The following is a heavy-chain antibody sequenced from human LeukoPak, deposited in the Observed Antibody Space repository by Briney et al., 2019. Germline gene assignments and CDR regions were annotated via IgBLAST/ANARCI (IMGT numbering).Heavy chain of an antibody. CDR1: GYTFTTYG. J-gene: IGHJ5*02. Sequence: GASVKVSCKASGYTFTTYGISWVRQAPGQGLEWMGWISGYDGNAKYAQKLQGRVTMTTDTSTSTAYMELRSLRSDDTAVYYCARDCSTSCYWFDPWGQGTLVTVAS. D-gene: IGHD2-2*01. V-gene: IGHV1-18*01. CDR2: ISGYDGNA. CDR3: ARDCSTSCYWFDP.